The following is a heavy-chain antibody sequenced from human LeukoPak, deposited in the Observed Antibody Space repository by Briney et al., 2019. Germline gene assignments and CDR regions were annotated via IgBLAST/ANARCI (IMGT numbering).Heavy chain of an antibody. CDR3: AREAPGGSGWTYFDY. Sequence: PSETLSLTCAVSGGSASGHYWDWIRQPPGKGLEWIGYIYASGGANYNPSLKSRVTISLDSSENRFSLKLTSVTAADTAVYYCAREAPGGSGWTYFDYWGQGSLVTVSS. CDR1: GGSASGHY. V-gene: IGHV4-59*02. J-gene: IGHJ4*02. CDR2: IYASGGA. D-gene: IGHD6-19*01.